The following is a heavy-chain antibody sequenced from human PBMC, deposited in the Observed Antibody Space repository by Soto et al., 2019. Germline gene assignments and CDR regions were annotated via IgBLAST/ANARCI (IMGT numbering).Heavy chain of an antibody. V-gene: IGHV5-10-1*01. D-gene: IGHD2-21*01. CDR2: IDPSDSYN. CDR3: ARRIEKAAFDV. Sequence: PGVPLQICCKGAGYKFTDYGVGWVRQMPGKGLEWMGRIDPSDSYNSYSPSFQGHVKISGDKSINTAYLQWRILKASDTAIYYCARRIEKAAFDVWRQGTIDTVPS. CDR1: GYKFTDYG. J-gene: IGHJ3*01.